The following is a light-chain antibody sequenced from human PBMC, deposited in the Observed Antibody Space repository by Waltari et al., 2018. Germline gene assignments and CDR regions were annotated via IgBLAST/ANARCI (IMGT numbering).Light chain of an antibody. CDR1: QGIANY. V-gene: IGKV1-9*01. Sequence: DIQLTQSPSFLSASVGDRVTITCRASQGIANYLGWYHQKPGKAPKLLMYAASTLQSGVPSRFSGSGSGTEFTLTISSLQPEDFATYYCQQFNSYPRTFGQGTKLEIK. J-gene: IGKJ2*01. CDR2: AAS. CDR3: QQFNSYPRT.